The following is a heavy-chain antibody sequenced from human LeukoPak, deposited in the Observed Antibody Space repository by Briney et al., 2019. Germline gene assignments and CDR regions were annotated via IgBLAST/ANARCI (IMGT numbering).Heavy chain of an antibody. CDR1: GFTLSSYA. Sequence: GGSLRLSCAASGFTLSSYAMSWVRQAPGKGLEWVSAISVSGGSTYYADSVKGRFTISRDNSKTTVYLQMNSLRAEDTAVYYCAKARFLEWLLLNYWGQGTLVTVSS. D-gene: IGHD3-3*01. CDR2: ISVSGGST. J-gene: IGHJ4*02. V-gene: IGHV3-23*01. CDR3: AKARFLEWLLLNY.